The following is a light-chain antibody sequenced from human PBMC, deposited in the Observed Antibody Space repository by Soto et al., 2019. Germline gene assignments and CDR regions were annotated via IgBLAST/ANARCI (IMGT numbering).Light chain of an antibody. V-gene: IGKV3-20*01. CDR3: QQHGSSQPT. CDR1: QSVNNNY. J-gene: IGKJ4*01. CDR2: GAY. Sequence: EIVLQPSPGTLSLSPGERSTLSCMASQSVNNNYLAWYQQKPGQAPRLLIYGAYSRATGIQDRFSGSGSGTDFTLTISRMEPEDFAVYYCQQHGSSQPTCGRGTKVDIK.